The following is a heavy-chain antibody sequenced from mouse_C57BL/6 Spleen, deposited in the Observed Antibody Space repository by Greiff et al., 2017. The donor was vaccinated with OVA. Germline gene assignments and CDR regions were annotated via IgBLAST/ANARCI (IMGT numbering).Heavy chain of an antibody. CDR2: IYPGDGDT. CDR3: ARGYGNYPYFDY. J-gene: IGHJ2*01. D-gene: IGHD2-10*02. CDR1: GYAFSSSW. Sequence: QVQLQHSGPELVKPGASVKISCKASGYAFSSSWMNWVKQRPGKGLEWIGRIYPGDGDTNYNGKFKGKATLTADKSSSTAYMQLSSLTSEDSAVYFCARGYGNYPYFDYWGQGTTLTVSS. V-gene: IGHV1-82*01.